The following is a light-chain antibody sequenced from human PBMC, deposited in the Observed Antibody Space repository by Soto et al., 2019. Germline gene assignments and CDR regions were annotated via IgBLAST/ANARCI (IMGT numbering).Light chain of an antibody. J-gene: IGLJ2*01. CDR1: ISNIGAGYD. V-gene: IGLV1-40*01. CDR3: QSYGTSGMV. CDR2: GNN. Sequence: QAVVTQPPSVSGAPGQRVTISCTGTISNIGAGYDVHWYQQFPETAPKLLIYGNNNRPSGVPDRFSGSKSGTSASLAITGLQAEDEAEYYCQSYGTSGMVFGGGTKLTVL.